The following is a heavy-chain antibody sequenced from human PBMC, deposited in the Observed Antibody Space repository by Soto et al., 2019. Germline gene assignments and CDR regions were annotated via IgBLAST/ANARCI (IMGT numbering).Heavy chain of an antibody. V-gene: IGHV4-59*01. D-gene: IGHD2-15*01. CDR1: GGSISSYY. Sequence: QVQLQESGPGLVKPSETLSLTCTVSGGSISSYYWSWIRQPPGKGLEWIGYIYYSGSTNYNPSLKRRVPIAVDTSKNQFSLKLSSVTAADTAVYYCARDSGGYCRGGSCYPGGFDPWGQGTLVTVSS. CDR3: ARDSGGYCRGGSCYPGGFDP. J-gene: IGHJ5*02. CDR2: IYYSGST.